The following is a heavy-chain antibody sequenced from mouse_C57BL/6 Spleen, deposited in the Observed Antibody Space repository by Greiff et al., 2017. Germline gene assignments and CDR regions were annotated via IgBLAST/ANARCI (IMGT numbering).Heavy chain of an antibody. Sequence: QVQLQQSGAELARPGASVKMSCKASGYTFTSYTMHWVKQRPGQGLEWIGYINPSSGYTKYNQKFKDKATLTADKSSSTAYMQLSSLTSEDSAVYYCARDYYGSSYGYFDGWGTGTTVTVSS. CDR2: INPSSGYT. V-gene: IGHV1-4*01. CDR1: GYTFTSYT. D-gene: IGHD1-1*01. J-gene: IGHJ1*03. CDR3: ARDYYGSSYGYFDG.